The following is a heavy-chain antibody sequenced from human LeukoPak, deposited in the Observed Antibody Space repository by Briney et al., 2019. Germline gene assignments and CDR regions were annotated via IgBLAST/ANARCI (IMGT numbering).Heavy chain of an antibody. V-gene: IGHV1-69*13. CDR1: GGTFSSYA. Sequence: AASVKVSCKASGGTFSSYAISWVRQAPGQGLEWMGGIIPIFGTANYAQKFQGRVTITADESTSTAYMELSSLRSEDTAVYYCARIFGYSSSWSKAYYYGMDVWGQGTTVTVSS. D-gene: IGHD6-13*01. J-gene: IGHJ6*02. CDR2: IIPIFGTA. CDR3: ARIFGYSSSWSKAYYYGMDV.